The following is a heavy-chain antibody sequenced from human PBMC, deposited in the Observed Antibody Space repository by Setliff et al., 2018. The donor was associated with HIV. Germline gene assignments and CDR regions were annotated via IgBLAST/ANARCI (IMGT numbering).Heavy chain of an antibody. CDR1: GGSISSDCCY. Sequence: SETLSLTCSVSGGSISSDCCYWGWIRQPPGKGLEWIASIYYSGYTYSNPSLKSRVTISVDTSKNQFSLKLNSVTAADTAVYYCARRGTHGAFDIWGQGTRVTVSS. CDR3: ARRGTHGAFDI. CDR2: IYYSGYT. V-gene: IGHV4-39*01. J-gene: IGHJ3*02. D-gene: IGHD3-10*01.